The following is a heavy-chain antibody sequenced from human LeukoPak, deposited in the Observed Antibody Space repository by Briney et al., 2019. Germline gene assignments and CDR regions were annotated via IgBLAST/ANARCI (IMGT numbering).Heavy chain of an antibody. CDR3: ARRVAVGNYFDP. CDR2: IYYSGRT. D-gene: IGHD4-11*01. Sequence: PSETLSLTCTFSGGSISTYYWSWIRQPPGKGLEWIVYIYYSGRTNYNPSLKSRVTISLNTSKNQFSLRLRSVTAADTAVYYCARRVAVGNYFDPWGQGTLVTVSS. V-gene: IGHV4-59*08. CDR1: GGSISTYY. J-gene: IGHJ5*02.